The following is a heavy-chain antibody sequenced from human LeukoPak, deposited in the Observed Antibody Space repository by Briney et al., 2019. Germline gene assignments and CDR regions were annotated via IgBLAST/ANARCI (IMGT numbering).Heavy chain of an antibody. J-gene: IGHJ6*02. Sequence: GGSLRLSCTVSGITLSNYGMSWVRQAPGKGLEWVAGISDSGGRTNYADSVKGRFTVSRDSPKNTLYLQMNSLRREDTALYYCAKDRAGYYYNGMDVWGQGTTVTVSS. CDR3: AKDRAGYYYNGMDV. CDR1: GITLSNYG. V-gene: IGHV3-23*01. CDR2: ISDSGGRT.